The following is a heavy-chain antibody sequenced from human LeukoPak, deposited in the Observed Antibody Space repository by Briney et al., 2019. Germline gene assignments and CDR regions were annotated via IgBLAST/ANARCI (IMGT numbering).Heavy chain of an antibody. CDR2: ISGSGGST. CDR1: GFTFSSYA. V-gene: IGHV3-23*01. CDR3: AKNWWELLLYYFDY. Sequence: PGGSLRLSCAASGFTFSSYAMSWVRQAPGKGLEWVSAISGSGGSTYYADSVKGRFTISRDNSKNTLYLQMNGLRAEDTAVYYCAKNWWELLLYYFDYWGQGTLVTVSS. J-gene: IGHJ4*02. D-gene: IGHD1-26*01.